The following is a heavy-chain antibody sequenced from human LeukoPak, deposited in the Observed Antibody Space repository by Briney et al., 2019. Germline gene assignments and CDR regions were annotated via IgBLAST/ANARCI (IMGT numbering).Heavy chain of an antibody. J-gene: IGHJ5*02. D-gene: IGHD2-15*01. CDR2: IIPIFGTA. Sequence: SVKVSCKASGGTFSSYAISWVRQAPGQGLEWMGGIIPIFGTANYAQKFQGRVTITADESTSTAYMELSSLRSEDTAVYYCARRLGYCSGGSCSYWFDPWGQGTLVIVSS. V-gene: IGHV1-69*13. CDR1: GGTFSSYA. CDR3: ARRLGYCSGGSCSYWFDP.